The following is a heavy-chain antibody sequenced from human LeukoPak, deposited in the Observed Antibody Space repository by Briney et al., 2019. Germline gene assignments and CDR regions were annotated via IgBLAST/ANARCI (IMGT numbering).Heavy chain of an antibody. CDR1: GYIFSSHG. Sequence: ASVKVSCKASGYIFSSHGISWVRQAPGEGLEWMGWITTCKGNIAYAQKFQGRVTITTDESTSTAYMELSSLRSEDTAVYYCARSRGVLSGTTLFDYWGQGTLVTVSS. D-gene: IGHD1-7*01. V-gene: IGHV1-18*01. J-gene: IGHJ4*02. CDR3: ARSRGVLSGTTLFDY. CDR2: ITTCKGNI.